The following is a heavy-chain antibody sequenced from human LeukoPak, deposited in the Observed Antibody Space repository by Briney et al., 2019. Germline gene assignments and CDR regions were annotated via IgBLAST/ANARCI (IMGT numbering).Heavy chain of an antibody. J-gene: IGHJ4*02. CDR1: GHSIGHYV. V-gene: IGHV4-59*04. Sequence: SETLSLTCSLPGHSIGHYVYSWIRQPPGKGLEWIGFISNSENFDYNPSLKTRVPFSLDPSTHQFSLSLTSVPAAPRPVFSFAKQPCTISMSQRAWAYWGQGGLVTVP. D-gene: IGHD2-8*01. CDR2: ISNSENF. CDR3: AKQPCTISMSQRAWAY.